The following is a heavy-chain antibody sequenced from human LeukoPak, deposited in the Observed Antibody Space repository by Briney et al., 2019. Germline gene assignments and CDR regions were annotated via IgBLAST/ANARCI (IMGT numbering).Heavy chain of an antibody. CDR3: AKDRPSGYDFPPGY. D-gene: IGHD5-12*01. V-gene: IGHV3-23*01. J-gene: IGHJ4*02. CDR1: GFTFSSYA. Sequence: PGGSPRLSCAASGFTFSSYAMSWVRQAPGKGLEWVSAISGSGGSTYYADSVKGRFTISRDNSKNTLYLQMNSLRAEDTAVYYCAKDRPSGYDFPPGYWGQGTLVTVSS. CDR2: ISGSGGST.